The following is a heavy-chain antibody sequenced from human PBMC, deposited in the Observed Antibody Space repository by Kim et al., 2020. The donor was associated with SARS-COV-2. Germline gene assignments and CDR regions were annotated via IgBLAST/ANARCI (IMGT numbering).Heavy chain of an antibody. CDR3: ARPPEGSDAFDI. Sequence: KFQGRVTITADESTSTADMGLSSLRSEDTAVYYCARPPEGSDAFDIWGQGTMVTVSS. J-gene: IGHJ3*02. V-gene: IGHV1-69*01.